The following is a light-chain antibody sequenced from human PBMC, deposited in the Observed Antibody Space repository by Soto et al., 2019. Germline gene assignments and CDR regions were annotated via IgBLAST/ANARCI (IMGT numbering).Light chain of an antibody. CDR3: HQCASSPLT. J-gene: IGKJ4*01. V-gene: IGKV3-20*01. CDR2: NAF. CDR1: QSVGNNY. Sequence: EIVLTQSPGTLSLSPGERATLSCRASQSVGNNYLAWYQQKPGQAPRLLIYNAFKRATGIPDRFSGSGSGTDFTLTISRLEPEDFAVYFCHQCASSPLTFGGGTKVEIK.